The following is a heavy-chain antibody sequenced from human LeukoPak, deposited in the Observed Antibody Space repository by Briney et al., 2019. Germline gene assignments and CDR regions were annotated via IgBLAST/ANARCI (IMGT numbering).Heavy chain of an antibody. CDR3: ARNRVVGAPNFDY. CDR1: GGSFSGYY. D-gene: IGHD1-26*01. V-gene: IGHV4-34*01. CDR2: INHSGST. Sequence: SETLSLTCAVYGGSFSGYYWSWIRQPPGKGPEWIGEINHSGSTNYNPSLKSRVTISVDTSKNQFSLKLSSVTAADTAVYYCARNRVVGAPNFDYWGQGTLVTVFS. J-gene: IGHJ4*02.